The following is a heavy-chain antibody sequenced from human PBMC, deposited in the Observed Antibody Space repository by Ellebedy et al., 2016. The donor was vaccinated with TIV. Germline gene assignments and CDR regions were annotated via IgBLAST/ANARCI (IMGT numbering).Heavy chain of an antibody. Sequence: SGPTLVKPTQTLTLTCTVSGFSLSNARMGVSWIRQPPGKALEWLAHIFSNDEKSYSTSLKSRLTISKDTSKSQVVLTMTNMDPVDTATYYCARIPSMVRGVYFDYWGQGTLVTVSS. CDR1: GFSLSNARMG. CDR2: IFSNDEK. V-gene: IGHV2-26*01. J-gene: IGHJ4*02. D-gene: IGHD3-10*01. CDR3: ARIPSMVRGVYFDY.